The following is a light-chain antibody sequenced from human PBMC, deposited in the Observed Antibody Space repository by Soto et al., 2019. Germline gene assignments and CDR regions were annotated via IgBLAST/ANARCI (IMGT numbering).Light chain of an antibody. CDR1: SSDVGGYNY. Sequence: QSVLTQPPSASGSPGQSVTISCTGTSSDVGGYNYGSWYQQHPGRAPKLMIYEVSKRPSGVPDRLSGSKSGNTASLTVSGLQPEDEADYYCSSYAGSSNLGVFGGGTKLTVL. V-gene: IGLV2-8*01. CDR2: EVS. CDR3: SSYAGSSNLGV. J-gene: IGLJ2*01.